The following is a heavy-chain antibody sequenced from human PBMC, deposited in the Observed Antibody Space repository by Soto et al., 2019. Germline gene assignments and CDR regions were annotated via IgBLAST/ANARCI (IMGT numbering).Heavy chain of an antibody. V-gene: IGHV4-59*01. CDR3: ARSRYCSSTSCPPKGWFDP. CDR2: IYYSGST. D-gene: IGHD2-2*01. CDR1: GGSISSYY. J-gene: IGHJ5*02. Sequence: PSETLSLTCTVSGGSISSYYWSWIRQPPGKGLEWIGYIYYSGSTNYNPSLKSRVTISVDTSKNQFSLKLSSVTAADTAVYYCARSRYCSSTSCPPKGWFDPWGQGTLVTVSS.